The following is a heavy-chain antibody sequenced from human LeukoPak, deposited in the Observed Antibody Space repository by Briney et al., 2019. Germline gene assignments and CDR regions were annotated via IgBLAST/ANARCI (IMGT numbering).Heavy chain of an antibody. D-gene: IGHD3-22*01. Sequence: SVKVSCKASGYTFTSYGISWVRQAPGQGLEWMGGIIPIFGTANYAQKFQGRVTITADESTSTAYMELRSLRSDDTAVYYCAREVPYDSSRYYQPFDYWGQGTLVTVSS. CDR3: AREVPYDSSRYYQPFDY. CDR1: GYTFTSYG. CDR2: IIPIFGTA. V-gene: IGHV1-69*13. J-gene: IGHJ4*02.